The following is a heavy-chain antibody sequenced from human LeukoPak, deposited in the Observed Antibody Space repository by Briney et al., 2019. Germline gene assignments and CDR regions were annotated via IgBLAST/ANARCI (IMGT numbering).Heavy chain of an antibody. CDR3: TTGPGSGYEW. V-gene: IGHV3-74*01. CDR1: GMTFSIHW. CDR2: IKTDGRTT. D-gene: IGHD3-9*01. J-gene: IGHJ4*02. Sequence: GGSLRLSCAASGMTFSIHWMHWVRQAPGKGLVWVSLIKTDGRTTIYADSVKGRFTISRDDGKSTLYLQMNSLRAEDTAIYYCTTGPGSGYEWWGQGTVVTVSS.